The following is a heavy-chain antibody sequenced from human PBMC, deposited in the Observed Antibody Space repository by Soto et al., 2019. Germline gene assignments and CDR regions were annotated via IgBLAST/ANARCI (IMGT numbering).Heavy chain of an antibody. D-gene: IGHD3-22*01. CDR2: IIPIFGTA. J-gene: IGHJ6*02. V-gene: IGHV1-69*01. CDR3: ARDGSGYRSRASPMDV. CDR1: GDTFSSYA. Sequence: QVQLVQSGAEVKKPGSSVKVSCKASGDTFSSYALSWVRQAPGQGLEWMGGIIPIFGTANYAQKFQGRVTITADESTSTAYIELSSLRSEDTAVYYCARDGSGYRSRASPMDVWGQGTTVTVSS.